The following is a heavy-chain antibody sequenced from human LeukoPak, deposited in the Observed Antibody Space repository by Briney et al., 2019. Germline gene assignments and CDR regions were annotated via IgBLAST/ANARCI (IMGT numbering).Heavy chain of an antibody. CDR2: IYYSGST. J-gene: IGHJ3*02. V-gene: IGHV4-39*07. CDR3: ARMYYDILTGFDAFDI. Sequence: SETLSLTCTVSGGSISSSSYYWGWIRQPPGKGLEWIGSIYYSGSTYYNPSLKSRVTISVDTSKNQFSLKLSSVTAADTAVYYCARMYYDILTGFDAFDIWGQGTMVTVSS. CDR1: GGSISSSSYY. D-gene: IGHD3-9*01.